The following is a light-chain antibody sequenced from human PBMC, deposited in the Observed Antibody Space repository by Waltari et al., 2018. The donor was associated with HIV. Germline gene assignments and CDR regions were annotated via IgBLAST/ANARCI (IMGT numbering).Light chain of an antibody. J-gene: IGKJ1*01. CDR3: QQYNVYPWT. Sequence: DIEMTQSPSTLSAPVGDTVIITCRTRGNIGNWLAWYQMKPGKAPDLLIYRASTLTSGVPSRFSGRGSGTEFALTVRGLQPDDFGTFFCQQYNVYPWTFGQGTRVDLK. CDR2: RAS. V-gene: IGKV1-5*03. CDR1: GNIGNW.